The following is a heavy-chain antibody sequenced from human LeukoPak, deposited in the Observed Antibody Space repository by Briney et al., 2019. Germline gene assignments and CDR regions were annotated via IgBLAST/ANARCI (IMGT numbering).Heavy chain of an antibody. CDR3: ARLNYGSGTIYYYYYYMDV. CDR2: INQDGTEK. Sequence: PGESLRLSCAASGFTFTTYWMSWVRQAPGKGLEWVANINQDGTEKFYVDSVKGRFTISRDNAKNSLYLQMNSLRAEDTAVYYCARLNYGSGTIYYYYYYMDVWGKGTTVTISS. CDR1: GFTFTTYW. D-gene: IGHD3-10*01. V-gene: IGHV3-7*01. J-gene: IGHJ6*03.